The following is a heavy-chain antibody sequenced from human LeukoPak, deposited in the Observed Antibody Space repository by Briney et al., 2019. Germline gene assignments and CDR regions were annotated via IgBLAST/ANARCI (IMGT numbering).Heavy chain of an antibody. CDR1: GGSISSGSYY. Sequence: PSQTLSLTCTVSGGSISSGSYYWSWIRQPAGKGLEWIGRIYTSGSTNYNPSLKSRVTISVDTSKSQFSLKLSSVTAADTAVYYCARGVRDSHDYANDYWGQGTLVTVSS. D-gene: IGHD4-17*01. CDR3: ARGVRDSHDYANDY. J-gene: IGHJ4*02. V-gene: IGHV4-61*02. CDR2: IYTSGST.